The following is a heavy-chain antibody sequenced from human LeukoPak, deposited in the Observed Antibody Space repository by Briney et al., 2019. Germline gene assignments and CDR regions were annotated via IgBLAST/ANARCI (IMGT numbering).Heavy chain of an antibody. D-gene: IGHD3-10*01. CDR1: GGSISSYY. J-gene: IGHJ4*02. CDR2: IYYSGST. V-gene: IGHV4-59*01. Sequence: SETLSLTCTVSGGSISSYYWSWIRQPPGKGLEWIGYIYYSGSTNYNPSLKSRVTISVDTSKNQFSLKLSSVTAADTAVYYCAGYMVRGVTSYWGQGTLVTVSS. CDR3: AGYMVRGVTSY.